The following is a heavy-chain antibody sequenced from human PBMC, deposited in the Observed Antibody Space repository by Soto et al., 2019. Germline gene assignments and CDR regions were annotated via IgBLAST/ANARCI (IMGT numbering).Heavy chain of an antibody. Sequence: QVQLQESGPGLVKPSQTLSLTCTVSGVSIRSGDYYWRWIRQPPGKGLEWIGYIYYSGSTYYTPSLKSRASISVDTSKKQFSLKLSSVTVADTAVYYCSRERGDYYYYAMDVWGQGTTVTVSS. CDR3: SRERGDYYYYAMDV. J-gene: IGHJ6*02. CDR2: IYYSGST. CDR1: GVSIRSGDYY. D-gene: IGHD3-10*01. V-gene: IGHV4-30-4*01.